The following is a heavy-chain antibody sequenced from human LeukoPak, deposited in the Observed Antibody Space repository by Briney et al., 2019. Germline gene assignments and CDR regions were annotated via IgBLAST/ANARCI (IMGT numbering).Heavy chain of an antibody. CDR1: GFTVSSNY. V-gene: IGHV3-66*01. D-gene: IGHD3-22*01. J-gene: IGHJ4*02. CDR3: ARSAHYYDSSGPEGY. Sequence: GGSLRLSCAASGFTVSSNYMTWVRQAPGKGLEWVSVIYSGGTTYYADSVKGRFTISRDNAKNSLYLQMNSLRAEDTAVYYCARSAHYYDSSGPEGYWGQGTLVTVSS. CDR2: IYSGGTT.